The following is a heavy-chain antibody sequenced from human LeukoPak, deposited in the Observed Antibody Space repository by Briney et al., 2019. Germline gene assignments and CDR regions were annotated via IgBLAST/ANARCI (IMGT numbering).Heavy chain of an antibody. D-gene: IGHD6-13*01. CDR1: GVSVSSNF. CDR2: IYSGGET. CDR3: TRDPPAVAINTYA. J-gene: IGHJ5*02. V-gene: IGHV3-66*01. Sequence: PGGSLRLSCAASGVSVSSNFMIWVRQAPGKGLEWVSLIYSGGETCYADSVKGRFRISRDNSKNTLYLQMNSLRVEDTAVYYCTRDPPAVAINTYAWGQGTLVTVSS.